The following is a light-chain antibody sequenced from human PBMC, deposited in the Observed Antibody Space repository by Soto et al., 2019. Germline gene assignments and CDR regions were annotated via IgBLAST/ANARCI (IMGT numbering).Light chain of an antibody. CDR3: SSYTRSSTYV. Sequence: QSALTQPASVSGSPGQSITISCTGTSSDVGGYNYVSWYQQHPGKAPKLMIYEVSNRPSGVSNRFSGSKSGNTVSLTISGLQAEDEADYYCSSYTRSSTYVFGTGTKLTVL. J-gene: IGLJ1*01. CDR2: EVS. CDR1: SSDVGGYNY. V-gene: IGLV2-14*01.